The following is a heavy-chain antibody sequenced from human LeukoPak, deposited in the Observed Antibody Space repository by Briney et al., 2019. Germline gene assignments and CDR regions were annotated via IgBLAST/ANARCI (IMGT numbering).Heavy chain of an antibody. Sequence: GGSLRLSCAASGFTFSDYYMSWIRQAPGKGLEWVSYISSSGSTIYYADSVKGRFTISRDNAKNSLYLQMNSLRAEDTAVYYCVRDNLYLKDSSGYSHFDYWGQGTLVTVSS. CDR2: ISSSGSTI. D-gene: IGHD3-22*01. CDR3: VRDNLYLKDSSGYSHFDY. J-gene: IGHJ4*02. V-gene: IGHV3-11*04. CDR1: GFTFSDYY.